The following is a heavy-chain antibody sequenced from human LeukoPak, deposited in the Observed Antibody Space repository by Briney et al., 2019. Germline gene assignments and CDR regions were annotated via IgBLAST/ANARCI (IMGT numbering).Heavy chain of an antibody. Sequence: ASVKVSCKASGYTFTSYYMHWVRQAPGQGLEWMGIINPSGGSTSYAQKFQGRVTMTRDTSTSTVYMELSSLRSEDTAVYYCARLYGSGSYYKGPPWYYGMDVWGQGTTVTVSS. CDR2: INPSGGST. J-gene: IGHJ6*02. CDR1: GYTFTSYY. V-gene: IGHV1-46*01. D-gene: IGHD3-10*01. CDR3: ARLYGSGSYYKGPPWYYGMDV.